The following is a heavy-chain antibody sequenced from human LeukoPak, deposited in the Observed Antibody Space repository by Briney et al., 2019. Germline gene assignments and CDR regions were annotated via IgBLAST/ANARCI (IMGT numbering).Heavy chain of an antibody. Sequence: GGSLRLSCAASGFTFSSYAMSWVRQAPGKGLEWVSAISGSGGSTYYADSVKGRFTISRDNSKNTLYLQMNSLRAEDTAVYYCAKEAAEYGDYDGVVAFDIWGQGTMVTVSS. CDR3: AKEAAEYGDYDGVVAFDI. CDR1: GFTFSSYA. V-gene: IGHV3-23*01. D-gene: IGHD4-17*01. J-gene: IGHJ3*02. CDR2: ISGSGGST.